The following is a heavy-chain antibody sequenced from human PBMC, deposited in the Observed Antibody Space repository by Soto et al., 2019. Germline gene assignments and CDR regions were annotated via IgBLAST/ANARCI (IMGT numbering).Heavy chain of an antibody. Sequence: PGGSLRLSCTTSTFVFSVYTLHWVRQAPGKGLEWVALISHDGSNKYYTDSVKGRFTISRDNSKNTLYLQMNSLGAEDTAVYYCAKDFDILVVPAAISLGMDVWGKGTSVTVSS. V-gene: IGHV3-30-3*01. CDR3: AKDFDILVVPAAISLGMDV. CDR1: TFVFSVYT. D-gene: IGHD2-2*01. CDR2: ISHDGSNK. J-gene: IGHJ6*03.